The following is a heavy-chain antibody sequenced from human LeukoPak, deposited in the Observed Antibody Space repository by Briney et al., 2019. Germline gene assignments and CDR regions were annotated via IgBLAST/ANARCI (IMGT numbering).Heavy chain of an antibody. CDR3: ARTGYSGYGTQVH. CDR2: IHNSGRS. CDR1: GGSISSSSYY. V-gene: IGHV4-39*01. J-gene: IGHJ4*02. Sequence: SETLSLTCTVSGGSISSSSYYWGWTRQPPGKGLEWIGSIHNSGRSSYNPSLKSRLTISVDTSKNQFSLKLSSVTAADTAVYYCARTGYSGYGTQVHWGQGTLVTVSS. D-gene: IGHD5-12*01.